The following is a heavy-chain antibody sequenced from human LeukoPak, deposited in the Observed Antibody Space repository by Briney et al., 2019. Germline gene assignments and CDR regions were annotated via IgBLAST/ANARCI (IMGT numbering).Heavy chain of an antibody. CDR3: ARGDFWSGSETC. J-gene: IGHJ4*02. V-gene: IGHV4-39*01. CDR1: GGSISSSSYY. Sequence: SETLSLTCTVSGGSISSSSYYWGWIRQPPGKGLEWIGSIYYSGSTYYNPSLKSRVTISVDTSKNQFSLKLSSVAAADTAVYYCARGDFWSGSETCWGQGTLVTVSS. D-gene: IGHD3-3*01. CDR2: IYYSGST.